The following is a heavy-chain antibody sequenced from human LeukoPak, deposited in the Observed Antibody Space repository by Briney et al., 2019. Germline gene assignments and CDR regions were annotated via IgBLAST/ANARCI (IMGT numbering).Heavy chain of an antibody. CDR3: ARTDIVGEGFDP. Sequence: SETLSLTCTVSGGSISSYYWSWIRQPPGKGLEWIGYIYYSGSTNYNPSLKSRVTISVDTSKNQFSLKLSSVTAADTAVYYCARTDIVGEGFDPWGQGTLVTVSS. CDR2: IYYSGST. CDR1: GGSISSYY. J-gene: IGHJ5*02. V-gene: IGHV4-59*08. D-gene: IGHD1-26*01.